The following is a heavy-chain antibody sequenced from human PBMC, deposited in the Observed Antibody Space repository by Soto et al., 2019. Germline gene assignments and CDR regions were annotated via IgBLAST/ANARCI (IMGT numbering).Heavy chain of an antibody. J-gene: IGHJ4*02. V-gene: IGHV1-69*13. CDR1: GGTFSSYA. Sequence: ASVKVSCKASGGTFSSYAISWVRQAPGQGLEWMGGIIPIFGTANYAQKFQGRVTITADESTSTAYMELSSLRSEDTAVYYCARGRPGRYCTNGVCYHFDYWGQGTLVTVSS. D-gene: IGHD2-8*01. CDR3: ARGRPGRYCTNGVCYHFDY. CDR2: IIPIFGTA.